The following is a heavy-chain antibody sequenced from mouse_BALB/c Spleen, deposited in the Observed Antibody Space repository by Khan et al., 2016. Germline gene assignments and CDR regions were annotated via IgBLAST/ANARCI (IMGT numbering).Heavy chain of an antibody. Sequence: EVKLLESGGGLVQSGGSLKLSCAASGFDFSGYWMRWVRQAPGKGLEWIGEINPDTSTINYTPSLKDKFIIFRDNATTTLYLQMSKVRSEDTALCDCARSNYGTGPYYFDYWGQGTTLTVSS. CDR1: GFDFSGYW. V-gene: IGHV4-1*02. CDR3: ARSNYGTGPYYFDY. J-gene: IGHJ2*01. D-gene: IGHD1-1*01. CDR2: INPDTSTI.